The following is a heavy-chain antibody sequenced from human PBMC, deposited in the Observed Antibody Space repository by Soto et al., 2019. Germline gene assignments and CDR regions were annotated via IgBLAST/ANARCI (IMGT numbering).Heavy chain of an antibody. J-gene: IGHJ4*02. CDR3: AKGRDSTLLRWQYFDN. CDR1: GLTFSLYG. Sequence: LRLSCAVSGLTFSLYGMHWVRQAPGKGLEWVAFISYEGRNKYYADSVKGRFTISRDNSKNTLSLQLDSLRPEDTAVYYCAKGRDSTLLRWQYFDNWGQGTQVTVSS. CDR2: ISYEGRNK. V-gene: IGHV3-30*18. D-gene: IGHD2-15*01.